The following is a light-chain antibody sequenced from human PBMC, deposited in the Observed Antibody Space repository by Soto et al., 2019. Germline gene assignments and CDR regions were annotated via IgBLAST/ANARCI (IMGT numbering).Light chain of an antibody. V-gene: IGKV1-5*01. CDR3: QQYDSFPRT. CDR2: DAS. J-gene: IGKJ1*01. CDR1: QSISNW. Sequence: DIQMTQSPSTLSASVGDRVTITCRASQSISNWLAWYQQKPGQAPKLLLYDASNLQGGVPSRFSGSGSGTEFTLTISGLQPDDFATYCCQQYDSFPRTFGQGTKVEIK.